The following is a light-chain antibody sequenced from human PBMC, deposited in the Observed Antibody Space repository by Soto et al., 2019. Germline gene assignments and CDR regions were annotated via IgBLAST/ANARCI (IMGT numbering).Light chain of an antibody. V-gene: IGKV1-12*02. J-gene: IGKJ4*01. Sequence: DIQMTQSPSSVSASVGDRVTITCRASQDISDWLAWHQQKPGKAPKLLIYAATTLHSGVPSRFSGIGSGTDFPITTGSLQPEDFATYYGQQGHTSPSAFGGGTKVGIK. CDR3: QQGHTSPSA. CDR1: QDISDW. CDR2: AAT.